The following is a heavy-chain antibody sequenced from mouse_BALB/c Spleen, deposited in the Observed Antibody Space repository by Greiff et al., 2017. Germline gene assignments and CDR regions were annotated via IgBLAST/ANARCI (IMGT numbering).Heavy chain of an antibody. CDR2: ISYDGSN. V-gene: IGHV3-6*02. D-gene: IGHD1-1*01. CDR1: GYSITSGYY. Sequence: EVQVVESGPGLVKPSQSLSLTCSVTGYSITSGYYWNWIRQFPGNKLEWMGYISYDGSNNYNPSLKNRISITRDTSKNQFFLKLNSVTTEDTATYYCARDQDYAWFAYWGQGTLVTVSA. J-gene: IGHJ3*01. CDR3: ARDQDYAWFAY.